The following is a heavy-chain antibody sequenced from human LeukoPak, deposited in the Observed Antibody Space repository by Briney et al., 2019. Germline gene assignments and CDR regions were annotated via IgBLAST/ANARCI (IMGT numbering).Heavy chain of an antibody. CDR2: INPNSGGT. CDR3: ARDGMVRGVIINWFDP. D-gene: IGHD3-10*01. Sequence: GASVKVSCKASGYTFTSYYMHWVRQAPGQGLEWMGWINPNSGGTNYAQKFQGRVTMTRDTSISTAYMELSRLRSDDTAVYYCARDGMVRGVIINWFDPWGQGTLVTVSS. J-gene: IGHJ5*02. CDR1: GYTFTSYY. V-gene: IGHV1-2*02.